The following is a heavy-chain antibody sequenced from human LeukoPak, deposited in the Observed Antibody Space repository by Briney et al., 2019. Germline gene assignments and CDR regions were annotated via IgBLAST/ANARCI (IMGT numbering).Heavy chain of an antibody. CDR1: GGSITTSLSSYF. Sequence: SETLSLTCTVSGGSITTSLSSYFGTWIRQPAGKGLEWIGRVYHSGNSNYNPSHKSRVTISVDTSKNQFSLKLNSVTAADSAVYYCARCGAQLNWFDPWGQGTLVTVSS. D-gene: IGHD2-2*01. CDR2: VYHSGNS. CDR3: ARCGAQLNWFDP. V-gene: IGHV4-61*02. J-gene: IGHJ5*02.